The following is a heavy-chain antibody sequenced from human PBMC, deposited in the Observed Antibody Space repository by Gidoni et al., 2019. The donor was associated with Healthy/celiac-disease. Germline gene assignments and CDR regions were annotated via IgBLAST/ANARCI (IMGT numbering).Heavy chain of an antibody. Sequence: QVQLVESGGGVVQPGRSLRLSCAASGFTFSSYGMHWVRQAPGKGLEWVAVIWYDGSNKYYADSVKGRFTISRDNSKNTLYLQMNSLRAEDTAVYYCARAPFDFWSGYYWFDPWGQGTLVTVSS. CDR1: GFTFSSYG. CDR2: IWYDGSNK. D-gene: IGHD3-3*01. V-gene: IGHV3-33*01. CDR3: ARAPFDFWSGYYWFDP. J-gene: IGHJ5*02.